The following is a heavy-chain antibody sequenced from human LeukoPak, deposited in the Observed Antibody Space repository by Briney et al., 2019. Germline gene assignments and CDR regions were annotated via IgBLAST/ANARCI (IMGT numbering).Heavy chain of an antibody. V-gene: IGHV4-59*13. J-gene: IGHJ3*02. D-gene: IGHD3-22*01. Sequence: SETLSLTCTVSGGSISSYYWSWIRQPPGKGLEWIGYIYYSGSTNYNPSLKSRVTISVDTSKNQFSLKLSSVTAADTAVYYCARVRDSSGYYLNDAFDIWGQGTMVTVSS. CDR1: GGSISSYY. CDR2: IYYSGST. CDR3: ARVRDSSGYYLNDAFDI.